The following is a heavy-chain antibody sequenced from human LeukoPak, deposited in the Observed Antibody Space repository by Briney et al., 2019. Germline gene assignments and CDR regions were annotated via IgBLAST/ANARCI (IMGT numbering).Heavy chain of an antibody. CDR3: ASLSYGRLYCYFAC. CDR1: GFTFSSYW. V-gene: IGHV3-7*01. CDR2: IKQDGSEK. J-gene: IGHJ4*02. Sequence: GGSLRLSCAASGFTFSSYWMSSVRQAPGKGLEWVANIKQDGSEKYYVDSVKDRFTIYSHHAKHSLSLQINSLRDDDTALYDCASLSYGRLYCYFACWGQGSLVT. D-gene: IGHD2-8*02.